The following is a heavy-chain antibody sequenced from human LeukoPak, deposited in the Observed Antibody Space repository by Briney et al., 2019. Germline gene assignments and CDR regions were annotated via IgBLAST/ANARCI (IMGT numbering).Heavy chain of an antibody. J-gene: IGHJ4*02. V-gene: IGHV4-39*01. CDR3: ARHTSHTIGTGDFDY. CDR2: IYYSGTT. D-gene: IGHD1-1*01. CDR1: GGSISSSSYY. Sequence: SETLSLTCTVSGGSISSSSYYWGWIRQPPGKGLGWIGSIYYSGTTYYHPSRKSRVTISIDTAKNQFSLEVSSVTAADTAVYYCARHTSHTIGTGDFDYWGQGTLVTVSS.